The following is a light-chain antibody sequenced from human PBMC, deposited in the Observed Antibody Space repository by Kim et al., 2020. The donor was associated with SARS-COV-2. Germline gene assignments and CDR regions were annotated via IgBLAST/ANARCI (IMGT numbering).Light chain of an antibody. CDR2: AAS. V-gene: IGKV3-20*01. CDR3: HQYGASPRT. J-gene: IGKJ2*01. CDR1: QSVSSDY. Sequence: EIVLTQSPGTLSLSPGERATLSCRASQSVSSDYLAWYQQKPGQAPRLLIYAASSRATGIPDSFSGSGSGTDFTLTISRLEPEHFAVYYCHQYGASPRTFGQGTKLEIK.